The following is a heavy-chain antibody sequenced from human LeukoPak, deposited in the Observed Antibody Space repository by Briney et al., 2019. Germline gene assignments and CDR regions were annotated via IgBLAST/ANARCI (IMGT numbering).Heavy chain of an antibody. J-gene: IGHJ4*02. CDR3: ATSPVGAQVGAAS. CDR2: ISYDGSNK. D-gene: IGHD2-15*01. CDR1: GFTFSSYG. V-gene: IGHV3-30*03. Sequence: PGGSLRLSCAASGFTFSSYGMHWVRQAPGKGLEWVAVISYDGSNKYYADSMKGRFTISRDNSKNTLYLQMNSLRAEDTAVYYCATSPVGAQVGAASWGQGTLVTVSS.